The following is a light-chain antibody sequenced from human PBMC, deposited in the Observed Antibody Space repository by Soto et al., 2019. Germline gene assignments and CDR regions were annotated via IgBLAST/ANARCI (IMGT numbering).Light chain of an antibody. CDR3: SAYRSPSTVV. CDR1: SSDVGGYNY. J-gene: IGLJ2*01. Sequence: QSALTQPASVSGSPGKSITISCTGTSSDVGGYNYVSWYQQRPGKAPKLMIYEVTNRPTGVSNRFSGSRSGNTASLTISGLQAEDEADYYCSAYRSPSTVVFGGGTKVTVL. V-gene: IGLV2-14*01. CDR2: EVT.